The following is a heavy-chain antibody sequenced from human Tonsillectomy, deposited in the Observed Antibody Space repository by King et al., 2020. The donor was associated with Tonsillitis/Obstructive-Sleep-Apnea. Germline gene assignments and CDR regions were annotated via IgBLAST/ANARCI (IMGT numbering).Heavy chain of an antibody. CDR3: LKGGVATILPFDY. V-gene: IGHV3-9*01. J-gene: IGHJ4*02. CDR1: GFTFDDYA. Sequence: VQLVESGGGLVQPGRSLRLSCAASGFTFDDYAMHWVRQAPGKGLEWVSGISWNSGSIGYADSVKGRFTISRDNARNSLYLQMNSLRAEDTAFYYCLKGGVATILPFDYWGQGTLVTVSS. CDR2: ISWNSGSI. D-gene: IGHD5-12*01.